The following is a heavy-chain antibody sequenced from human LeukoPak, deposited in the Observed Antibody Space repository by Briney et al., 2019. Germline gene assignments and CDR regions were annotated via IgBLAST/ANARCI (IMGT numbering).Heavy chain of an antibody. V-gene: IGHV4-39*07. CDR2: IYYGSST. D-gene: IGHD3-22*01. J-gene: IGHJ2*01. CDR3: ARGYDGSGYYYRNWYFDL. CDR1: GDSISTTSYY. Sequence: SETLSLTRTVSGDSISTTSYYWGWFRQPPGKGLEWIASIYYGSSTYYNASLKSRVTISVDTSKNQFSLKLSSVTAADTAVYYCARGYDGSGYYYRNWYFDLWGRGTLVTVSS.